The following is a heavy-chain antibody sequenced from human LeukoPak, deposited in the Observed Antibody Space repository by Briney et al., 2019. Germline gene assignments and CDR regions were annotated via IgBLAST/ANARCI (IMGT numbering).Heavy chain of an antibody. V-gene: IGHV3-23*01. J-gene: IGHJ4*02. CDR1: GITLSNYG. Sequence: PGGSLRLSCAVSGITLSNYGMSWVRQAPGKGLEWVAGISGSGGGTVYADSVKGRFTISRDNPKNTLYLQMNGLRAEDTAVYFCAKRGVVIRVILVGFHKEAYYFDSWGQGALVTVSS. CDR3: AKRGVVIRVILVGFHKEAYYFDS. D-gene: IGHD3-22*01. CDR2: ISGSGGGT.